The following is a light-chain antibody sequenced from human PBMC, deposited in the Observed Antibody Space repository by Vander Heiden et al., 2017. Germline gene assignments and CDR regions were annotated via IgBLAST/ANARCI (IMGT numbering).Light chain of an antibody. Sequence: ESVLTQSPGPLSLSPGERDTLPCRPSQTFHNNFLAWYQQKPGQAPRLLIYGASSRATGIPARFSGSGSGTDFTLSISRLEPEDFAVYYCQQYGSSSRTFGQGTKVEIK. CDR1: QTFHNNF. CDR2: GAS. V-gene: IGKV3-20*01. CDR3: QQYGSSSRT. J-gene: IGKJ1*01.